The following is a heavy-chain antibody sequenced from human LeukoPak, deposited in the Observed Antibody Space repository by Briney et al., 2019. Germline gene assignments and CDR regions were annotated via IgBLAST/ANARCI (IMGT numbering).Heavy chain of an antibody. D-gene: IGHD6-13*01. CDR3: AKALARIGQQPSYYYGMDV. V-gene: IGHV3-23*01. Sequence: PGGSLRLSCAASGFTFSSYAMSWVRQAPGKGLEWVSAISGSGGSTYYADSVKGRFTISRDNSKNTLYLQMNSLRAEDTAVYYCAKALARIGQQPSYYYGMDVWGQGTTVTVSS. CDR2: ISGSGGST. J-gene: IGHJ6*02. CDR1: GFTFSSYA.